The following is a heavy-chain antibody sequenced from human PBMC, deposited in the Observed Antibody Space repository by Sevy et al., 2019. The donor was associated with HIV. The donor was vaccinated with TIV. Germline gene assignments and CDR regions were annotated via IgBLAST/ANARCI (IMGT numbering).Heavy chain of an antibody. J-gene: IGHJ3*02. V-gene: IGHV4-59*08. CDR3: ARRNDFDI. CDR1: GGSINSDH. CDR2: VYYSGGT. Sequence: SETLSLTCTVSGGSINSDHWNWIRQPPGKGLEWIGYVYYSGGTNYNPSLKYRVTISVDRTKNQFSLKLTSVTAADTALYYSARRNDFDIWGQGTMVSVSS.